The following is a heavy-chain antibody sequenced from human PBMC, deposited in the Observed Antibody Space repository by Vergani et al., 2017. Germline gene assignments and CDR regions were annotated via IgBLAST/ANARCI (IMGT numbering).Heavy chain of an antibody. Sequence: VEVVESGGGLVQPGGSLRLSCAASGFTFSDSYMSWVRQAPGMGLEWVSYISSSGTIVYYADSVKGRFTISRDNAKNSLYLQMNSLRAEDTAVYYCARAWAVRSHFDYWGQGTLVTVSS. CDR3: ARAWAVRSHFDY. CDR2: ISSSGTIV. CDR1: GFTFSDSY. J-gene: IGHJ4*02. V-gene: IGHV3-11*04. D-gene: IGHD1-26*01.